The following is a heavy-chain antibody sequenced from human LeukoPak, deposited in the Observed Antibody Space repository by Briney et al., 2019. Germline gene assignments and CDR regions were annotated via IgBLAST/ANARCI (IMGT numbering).Heavy chain of an antibody. CDR2: IKSKTDGGTT. D-gene: IGHD2-15*01. CDR3: TTDMVVVVAATGDY. Sequence: GGSVRLSCAASGFTFSNAWMSWVRQAPGKGLEWVGRIKSKTDGGTTDYAAPVKGRFTISRDDSKNTLYLQMNSLKTEDTAVYYCTTDMVVVVAATGDYWGQGTLVTVSS. CDR1: GFTFSNAW. V-gene: IGHV3-15*01. J-gene: IGHJ4*02.